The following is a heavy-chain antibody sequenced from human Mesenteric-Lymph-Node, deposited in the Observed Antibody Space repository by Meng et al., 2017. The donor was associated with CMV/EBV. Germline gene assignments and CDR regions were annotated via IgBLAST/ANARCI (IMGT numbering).Heavy chain of an antibody. Sequence: SGGSISSNSYFWAWIRQPPGRGLEWIGSISYSGSTYYNPSLKSRVTISVDTSKNQFSQRLTSVTALDTAVYYCARGPHYYGSGSYDYWGQGTLVTVSS. CDR2: ISYSGST. CDR1: GGSISSNSYF. V-gene: IGHV4-39*01. D-gene: IGHD3-10*01. J-gene: IGHJ4*02. CDR3: ARGPHYYGSGSYDY.